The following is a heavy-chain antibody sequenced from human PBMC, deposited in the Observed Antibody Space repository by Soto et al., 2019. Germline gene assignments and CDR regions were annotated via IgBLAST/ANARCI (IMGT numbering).Heavy chain of an antibody. Sequence: PSETLSLTCTFSGGSISSYYWSWIRQPPGKGLEWIGYIYYSGSTNYNPSLKSRVTISVDTSKNQFSLKLSSVTAADTAVYYCARGIQLWLASLFEPWGQGTLVTVSS. D-gene: IGHD5-18*01. CDR1: GGSISSYY. V-gene: IGHV4-59*01. CDR3: ARGIQLWLASLFEP. J-gene: IGHJ5*02. CDR2: IYYSGST.